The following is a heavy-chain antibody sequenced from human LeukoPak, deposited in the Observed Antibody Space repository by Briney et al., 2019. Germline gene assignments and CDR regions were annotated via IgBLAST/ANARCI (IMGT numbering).Heavy chain of an antibody. J-gene: IGHJ4*02. V-gene: IGHV4-34*01. CDR3: ARGPARRFDY. CDR1: GGSFSGYY. CDR2: INHSGST. Sequence: SETLPLTCAVYGGSFSGYYWSWIRNPPGKGREWIGEINHSGSTNYNPSLKSRVTISVDTSKNQFSLKLSSVTAADTAVYYCARGPARRFDYWGQGTLVTVSS.